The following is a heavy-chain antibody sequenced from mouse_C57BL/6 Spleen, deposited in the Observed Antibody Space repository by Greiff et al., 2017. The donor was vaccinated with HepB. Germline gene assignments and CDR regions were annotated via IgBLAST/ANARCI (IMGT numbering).Heavy chain of an antibody. D-gene: IGHD2-13*01. J-gene: IGHJ3*01. Sequence: EVHLVESGGDLVKHGGFLKLSCAASGFTFSSYGVSWVRATPDKRLEWVATISSGGSYTYYPDSVKGRFTISRDDAKNTLYLQMSSLQSEDIAMYYCGRHEGDGDHELAYWNQGELVTDAA. CDR3: GRHEGDGDHELAY. CDR2: ISSGGSYT. CDR1: GFTFSSYG. V-gene: IGHV5-6*01.